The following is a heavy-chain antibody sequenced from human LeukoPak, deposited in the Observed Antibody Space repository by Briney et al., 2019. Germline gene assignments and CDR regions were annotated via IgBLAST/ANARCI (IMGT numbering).Heavy chain of an antibody. J-gene: IGHJ4*02. CDR3: ARNLVGPTDVDH. Sequence: GASVKVSCKPSGYTFTDYYIHWVRQAPGQGLEWMGWINTNSGGTNYAQKFQGRVTMTRDTSISTAYMDLSSLTSDDTAVYYCARNLVGPTDVDHWGQGTPVTVSA. D-gene: IGHD1-26*01. V-gene: IGHV1-2*02. CDR2: INTNSGGT. CDR1: GYTFTDYY.